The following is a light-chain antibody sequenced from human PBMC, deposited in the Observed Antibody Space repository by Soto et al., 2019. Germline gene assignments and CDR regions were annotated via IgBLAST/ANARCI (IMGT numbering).Light chain of an antibody. Sequence: LTQPHSVSESPGKTVTISYTGSSGSIATNSVQWCQQRPGSVPTTVIYEDNQRPSGVPDRFSGFIDNSSNSASLTISGLKTEDEADYYCQSYNSSNQVFGGGTKVTVL. J-gene: IGLJ3*02. CDR3: QSYNSSNQV. CDR1: SGSIATNS. V-gene: IGLV6-57*02. CDR2: EDN.